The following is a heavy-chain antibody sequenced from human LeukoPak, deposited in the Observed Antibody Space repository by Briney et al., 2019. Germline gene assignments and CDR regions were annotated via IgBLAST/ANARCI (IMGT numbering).Heavy chain of an antibody. V-gene: IGHV4-30-4*01. Sequence: SETLSVTCTVSGGSISSGDYYWSWIRQPPGKGLEWIGYIYYSGSTYYNPSLKSRVTISVDTSKNQFSLKLSSVTAADTAVYYCAREGGGDSTLDYWGQGTLVTVSS. CDR2: IYYSGST. J-gene: IGHJ4*02. D-gene: IGHD2-21*02. CDR3: AREGGGDSTLDY. CDR1: GGSISSGDYY.